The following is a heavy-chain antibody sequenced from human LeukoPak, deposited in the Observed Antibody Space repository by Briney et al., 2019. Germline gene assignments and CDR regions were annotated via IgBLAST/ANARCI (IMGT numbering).Heavy chain of an antibody. D-gene: IGHD3-9*01. CDR1: GFTVRDSY. Sequence: GGSLRLSCAASGFTVRDSYMSWVRQAPGKRLEWLAFIYVSGTTFYAASVKGRSTISRDNSKNTVYLQMNNLRAEDTAVYYCARCLRYFDWLFSVDTWGQGTLVTVSS. V-gene: IGHV3-53*01. CDR2: IYVSGTT. J-gene: IGHJ5*02. CDR3: ARCLRYFDWLFSVDT.